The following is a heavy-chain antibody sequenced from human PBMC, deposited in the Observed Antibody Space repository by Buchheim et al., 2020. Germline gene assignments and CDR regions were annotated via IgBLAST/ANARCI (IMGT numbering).Heavy chain of an antibody. Sequence: EVQLVESGGGLVKPGGSLRLSCAASGFTFSSYSMNWVRQAPGKGLEWVSSISSSSSYIYYADSVKGRFTISRDNAKNSLYLQKNSLRADDTAVYYCAGDSIPYYGGNSGRLSGFDYWGQGTL. D-gene: IGHD4-23*01. CDR2: ISSSSSYI. J-gene: IGHJ4*02. V-gene: IGHV3-21*01. CDR3: AGDSIPYYGGNSGRLSGFDY. CDR1: GFTFSSYS.